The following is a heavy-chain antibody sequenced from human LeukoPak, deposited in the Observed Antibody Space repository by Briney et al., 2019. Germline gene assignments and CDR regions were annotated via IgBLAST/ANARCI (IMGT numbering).Heavy chain of an antibody. D-gene: IGHD6-6*01. CDR3: ARDGPYSSSPFAY. CDR2: VSSSGTYI. J-gene: IGHJ4*02. Sequence: RGSLRLSCAASGFTFSSYSMNWVRQAPGKGLEWVSSVSSSGTYIYYADSLKGRFTISRDNAKNSLYLQMNSLRAEDTAVYYCARDGPYSSSPFAYWGQGTLVTVSS. CDR1: GFTFSSYS. V-gene: IGHV3-21*01.